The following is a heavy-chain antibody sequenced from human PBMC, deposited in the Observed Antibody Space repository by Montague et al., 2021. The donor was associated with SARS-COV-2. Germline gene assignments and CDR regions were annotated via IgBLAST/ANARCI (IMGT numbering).Heavy chain of an antibody. CDR3: AKDSYYYGLGYGMDV. D-gene: IGHD3-10*01. J-gene: IGHJ6*02. V-gene: IGHV3-23*01. CDR1: GFTFSNSA. CDR2: SSGRDGGT. Sequence: SLRLSCAASGFTFSNSAMNWVRQAPGKGLEWVSGSSGRDGGTHYSDSGKGRFTISRDNSKNVLYLQMNSLRAEDTALYYCAKDSYYYGLGYGMDVWGQGTTVTVSS.